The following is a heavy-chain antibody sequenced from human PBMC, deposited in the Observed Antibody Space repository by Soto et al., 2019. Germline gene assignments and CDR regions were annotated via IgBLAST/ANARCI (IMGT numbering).Heavy chain of an antibody. V-gene: IGHV1-58*01. CDR3: AAVGGSYSDAFDI. CDR1: GFTFTSSA. Sequence: QMQLVQSGPEVKKPGTSVKVSCKASGFTFTSSAVQWVRQARGQRLEWIGWIVVGSGNTNYAQKFQERVTITRDMSTSTAYMELSSLRSEDTAMYYCAAVGGSYSDAFDIWGQGTMVTVSS. CDR2: IVVGSGNT. J-gene: IGHJ3*02. D-gene: IGHD1-26*01.